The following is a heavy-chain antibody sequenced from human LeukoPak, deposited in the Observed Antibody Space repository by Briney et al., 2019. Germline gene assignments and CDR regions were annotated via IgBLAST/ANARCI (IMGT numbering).Heavy chain of an antibody. V-gene: IGHV1-2*02. Sequence: ASVKVSCKASGYMFTGYCIHWVRQAPGQGLEWMGWINPNSAGTKYAQKFQGRVTLTSDMSITTAYMELKSLTSDDTAVYYCARELISTWYGDSWGQGTLVTVSS. CDR3: ARELISTWYGDS. CDR2: INPNSAGT. D-gene: IGHD6-13*01. J-gene: IGHJ4*02. CDR1: GYMFTGYC.